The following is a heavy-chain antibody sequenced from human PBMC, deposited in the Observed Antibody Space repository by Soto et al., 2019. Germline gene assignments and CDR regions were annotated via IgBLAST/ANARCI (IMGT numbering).Heavy chain of an antibody. J-gene: IGHJ3*02. CDR1: GYSFTSYW. D-gene: IGHD3-22*01. CDR2: IYPGDSDT. CDR3: ARQKRSGCYRQKDAFDI. V-gene: IGHV5-51*01. Sequence: GESLKISCKGSGYSFTSYWIGWVRQMPGKGLEWMGIIYPGDSDTRYSPSFQGQVTISADKSISTAYLQWSSLKASDTAMYYCARQKRSGCYRQKDAFDIWGQGTMVTVSS.